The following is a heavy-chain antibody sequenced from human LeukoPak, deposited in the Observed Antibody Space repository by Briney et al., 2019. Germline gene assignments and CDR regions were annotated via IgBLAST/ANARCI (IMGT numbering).Heavy chain of an antibody. V-gene: IGHV3-11*04. CDR2: ISSSGSTI. CDR3: ARRSGSPPDVFDI. J-gene: IGHJ3*02. CDR1: GFTFSDYY. D-gene: IGHD1-26*01. Sequence: GGSLRLSCAASGFTFSDYYMSWIRQAPGKGLEWVSYISSSGSTIYYADSVKGRFTISRDDAKNSLYLQMNSLRAEDTAVYYCARRSGSPPDVFDIWGQGTMVTVSS.